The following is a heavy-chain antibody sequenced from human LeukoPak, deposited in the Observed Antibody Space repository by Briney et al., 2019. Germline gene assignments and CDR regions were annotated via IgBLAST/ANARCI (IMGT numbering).Heavy chain of an antibody. V-gene: IGHV1-69*05. CDR3: ARVLGYCSSTSCYFDY. J-gene: IGHJ4*02. D-gene: IGHD2-2*01. CDR1: GGTFSSYA. Sequence: ASVKASCKASGGTFSSYAISWVRQAPGQGLEWMGGIIPIFGTANYAQKFQGRVTITTDESTSTAYMELSSLRSEDTAVYYCARVLGYCSSTSCYFDYWGQGTLVTVSS. CDR2: IIPIFGTA.